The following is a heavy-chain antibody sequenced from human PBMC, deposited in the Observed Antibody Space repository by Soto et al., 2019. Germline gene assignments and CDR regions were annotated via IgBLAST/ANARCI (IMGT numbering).Heavy chain of an antibody. CDR3: ARGEVEAAAYFDP. J-gene: IGHJ4*02. Sequence: EVQMLESGGGLVQPGGSLRLSCAASGFTLRNHAISWVRQAPGKGLEWVSVISDSGANTYYADSVKGRFTISRDDSTNTLSLQMNSLRADDTALYYCARGEVEAAAYFDPWGQGTLVTVSS. D-gene: IGHD2-15*01. CDR2: ISDSGANT. CDR1: GFTLRNHA. V-gene: IGHV3-23*01.